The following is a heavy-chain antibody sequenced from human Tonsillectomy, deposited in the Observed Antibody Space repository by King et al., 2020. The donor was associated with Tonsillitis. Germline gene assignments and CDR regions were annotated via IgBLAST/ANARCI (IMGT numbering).Heavy chain of an antibody. CDR1: GGSIGSGGYS. V-gene: IGHV4-30-2*01. CDR3: GRAGVVPAANRFDP. CDR2: IYHSGST. J-gene: IGHJ5*02. D-gene: IGHD2-2*01. Sequence: QLQESGSGLVKSSQTLSLTCVVSGGSIGSGGYSWSWIRQPPGKGLEWIGYIYHSGSTYYNPSLKSRVTISVDRSKNHFSLKVNSVTAADTAVYYCGRAGVVPAANRFDPWGQGTLVTVSS.